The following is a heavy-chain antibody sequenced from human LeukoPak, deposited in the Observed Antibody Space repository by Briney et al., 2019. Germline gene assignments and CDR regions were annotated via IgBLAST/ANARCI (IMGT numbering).Heavy chain of an antibody. CDR2: IYPGDSDT. V-gene: IGHV5-51*01. CDR1: GYSFTNYW. Sequence: GESLKISCKGSGYSFTNYWIGWVRQMPGKGLEWMGNIYPGDSDTRYSPSFQGQVTISADKSISTAYLQWSSLKASDTAMYFCARPALMASRDYYFDYWGQGTLVTVSS. D-gene: IGHD4-17*01. J-gene: IGHJ4*02. CDR3: ARPALMASRDYYFDY.